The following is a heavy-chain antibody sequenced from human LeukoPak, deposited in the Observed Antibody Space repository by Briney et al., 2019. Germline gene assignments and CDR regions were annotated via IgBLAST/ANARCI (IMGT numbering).Heavy chain of an antibody. CDR2: IYSSGST. CDR1: GGSISSYY. D-gene: IGHD3-22*01. Sequence: SQTLSLTCTVSGGSISSYYWSWIRQSPGKGLEWIGHIYSSGSTNYNPSLKSRVTISIDTSKNQFSLKLSSVTAADTALYYCARNYDNSGYTAFGYWGRGTLVTVSS. J-gene: IGHJ4*02. CDR3: ARNYDNSGYTAFGY. V-gene: IGHV4-59*01.